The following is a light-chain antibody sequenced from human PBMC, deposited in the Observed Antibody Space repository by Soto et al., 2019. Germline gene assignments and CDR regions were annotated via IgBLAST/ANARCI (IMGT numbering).Light chain of an antibody. CDR2: KAS. J-gene: IGKJ4*01. V-gene: IGKV1-5*03. Sequence: DIQMTQSPSTLSAFVGDRVTITCRASQSSNSWLAWYQQKPGKAPNLLIYKASNLESGATSRFSGSGSGTEFMLTISSLQPDDFASYYCQQYHRSPVTFGGGTKVEIK. CDR3: QQYHRSPVT. CDR1: QSSNSW.